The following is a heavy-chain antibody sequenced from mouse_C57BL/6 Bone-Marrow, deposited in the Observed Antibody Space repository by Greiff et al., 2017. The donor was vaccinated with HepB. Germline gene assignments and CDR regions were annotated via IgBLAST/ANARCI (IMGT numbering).Heavy chain of an antibody. CDR3: AGIGIYYDYVYFDY. V-gene: IGHV1-61*01. Sequence: VQLQQSGAELVRPGSSVKLSCKASGYTFTSYWMDWVKQRPGQGLEWIGNIYPSDSETHYNQKFKDKATLTVDKSSSTAYMQLSSLTSEDSAVYYCAGIGIYYDYVYFDYWGQGTTLTVSS. J-gene: IGHJ2*01. D-gene: IGHD2-4*01. CDR2: IYPSDSET. CDR1: GYTFTSYW.